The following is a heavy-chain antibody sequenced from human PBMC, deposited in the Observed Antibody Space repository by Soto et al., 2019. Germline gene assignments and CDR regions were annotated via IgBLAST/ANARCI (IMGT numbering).Heavy chain of an antibody. CDR2: ISYDGSNK. CDR1: GFTFSSYG. Sequence: PGGSLRLSCAAAGFTFSSYGMHWVRQAPGTGLEWVAVISYDGSNKYYADSVKGRFTISRDNSKNTLYLQMNSLRAEDTAVYYCAPWFGAFDYWGQGTLVTV. V-gene: IGHV3-30*03. J-gene: IGHJ4*02. CDR3: APWFGAFDY. D-gene: IGHD3-10*01.